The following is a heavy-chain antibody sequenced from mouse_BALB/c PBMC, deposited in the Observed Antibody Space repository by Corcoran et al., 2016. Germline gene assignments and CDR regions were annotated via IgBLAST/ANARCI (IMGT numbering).Heavy chain of an antibody. CDR1: GYSFTGYT. Sequence: EVQLQQSGPELVKPGASMKISCKASGYSFTGYTMNWVKQSHGKNLEWIGLINPYNGGTSYNQKFKGKATLTVDKSSSTAYMELLSLTSEDSAVYYCERSNYGNYGDYYAMDYWGQGTSVTVSS. J-gene: IGHJ4*01. V-gene: IGHV1-18*01. D-gene: IGHD2-1*01. CDR3: ERSNYGNYGDYYAMDY. CDR2: INPYNGGT.